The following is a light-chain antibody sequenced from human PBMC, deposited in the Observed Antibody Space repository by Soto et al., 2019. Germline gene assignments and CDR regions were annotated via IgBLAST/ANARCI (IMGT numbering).Light chain of an antibody. Sequence: IPMTQSPSTLSGSVGDRVTITCRASQTISSWLAWYQQKPGKAPKLLIYKASTLKSGVPSRFSGSGSGTEFTLTISSLQPEDFATYYCQQSYSSPPTFGQGTKVDIK. CDR2: KAS. J-gene: IGKJ1*01. CDR1: QTISSW. V-gene: IGKV1-5*03. CDR3: QQSYSSPPT.